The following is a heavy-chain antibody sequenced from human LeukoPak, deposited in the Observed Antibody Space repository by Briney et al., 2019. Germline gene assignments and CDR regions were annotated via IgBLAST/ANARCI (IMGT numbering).Heavy chain of an antibody. CDR3: ARDFNWNEPYYFDY. CDR2: TSSNGEVK. J-gene: IGHJ4*02. V-gene: IGHV3-23*01. D-gene: IGHD1-1*01. CDR1: GFILENHA. Sequence: GGSLRLSCVASGFILENHAMSWIRQAPGKGLEWVSGTSSNGEVKYYADSVKGRFTVSRDNSKDTLYLQMDSLGVEDTAMYYCARDFNWNEPYYFDYWGPGTLVTVSS.